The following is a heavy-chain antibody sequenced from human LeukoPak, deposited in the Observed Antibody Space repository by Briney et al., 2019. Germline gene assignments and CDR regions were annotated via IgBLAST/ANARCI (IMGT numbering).Heavy chain of an antibody. Sequence: ASVKVSCKASGYTFTSYDINWVRQATGQGLEWMGWINPNSGGTNYAQKFQGRVTMTRDTSISTAYMELSRLRSDDTAVYYCASWGSGSYYKGWFDPWGQGTLVTVSS. CDR1: GYTFTSYD. D-gene: IGHD3-10*01. J-gene: IGHJ5*02. V-gene: IGHV1-2*02. CDR3: ASWGSGSYYKGWFDP. CDR2: INPNSGGT.